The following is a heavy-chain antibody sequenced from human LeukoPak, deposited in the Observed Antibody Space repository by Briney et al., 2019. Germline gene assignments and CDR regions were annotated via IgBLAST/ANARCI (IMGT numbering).Heavy chain of an antibody. CDR3: ARDKWLTTTHYFDY. V-gene: IGHV3-21*01. D-gene: IGHD4-11*01. Sequence: GGSLRLSCAASGFTFTAYTINWVRQAPGKGLEWVSYISGSTTDIYHADSVKGRFTISRDNAKNSLYLQMNSLRAEDTAVYYCARDKWLTTTHYFDYWGQGTLVTVSS. CDR2: ISGSTTDI. J-gene: IGHJ4*02. CDR1: GFTFTAYT.